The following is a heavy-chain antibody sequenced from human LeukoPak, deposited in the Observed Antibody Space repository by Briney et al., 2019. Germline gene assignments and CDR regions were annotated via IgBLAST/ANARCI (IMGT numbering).Heavy chain of an antibody. J-gene: IGHJ4*02. CDR3: AYSNNFNY. Sequence: GGSLRLSCAASGFIFSDYGMHWVRQAPGQGLEWVAHIKRDGSEKYYVDSVKGRFTISRDDAKNSLSLQLNSARAEDTALYYCAYSNNFNYWGRGTLVTVSS. D-gene: IGHD6-13*01. V-gene: IGHV3-7*01. CDR2: IKRDGSEK. CDR1: GFIFSDYG.